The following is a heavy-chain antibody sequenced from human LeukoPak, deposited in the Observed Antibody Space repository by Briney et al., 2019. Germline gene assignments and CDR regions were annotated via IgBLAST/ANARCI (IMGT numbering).Heavy chain of an antibody. Sequence: PGGSLRLSCAASGFTFSTYWMSWVRQAPGKGLEWVANIKQDGSEKYYVDSVKGRSTTSRDNAKNSLYLQMNTLRPEDTAVYYCARERQNKDFWSGGDYWGQGTLVTVSS. CDR3: ARERQNKDFWSGGDY. CDR1: GFTFSTYW. J-gene: IGHJ4*02. D-gene: IGHD3-3*01. CDR2: IKQDGSEK. V-gene: IGHV3-7*01.